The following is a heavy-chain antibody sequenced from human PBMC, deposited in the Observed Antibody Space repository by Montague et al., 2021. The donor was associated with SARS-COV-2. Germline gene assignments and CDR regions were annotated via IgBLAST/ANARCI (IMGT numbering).Heavy chain of an antibody. CDR2: ISSSGSSI. Sequence: SLILSCAASGFTFSSYEMNWVRQAPGKGLEWVSYISSSGSSIYYADSVKGRFTIFRDNAKNSLYLQMNSLRAEDTAVYYCAREGYYDSSGYPLSYWGQGTLVTVSS. CDR3: AREGYYDSSGYPLSY. J-gene: IGHJ4*02. D-gene: IGHD3-22*01. CDR1: GFTFSSYE. V-gene: IGHV3-48*03.